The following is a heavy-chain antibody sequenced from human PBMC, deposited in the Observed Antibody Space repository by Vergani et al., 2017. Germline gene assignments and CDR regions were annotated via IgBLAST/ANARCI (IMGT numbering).Heavy chain of an antibody. D-gene: IGHD4-17*01. CDR3: ARRSRVTTGFDY. V-gene: IGHV4-39*01. J-gene: IGHJ4*02. Sequence: QVQLQQWGAGLLKPSETLSLTCTVSGGSISSSSYYWGWIRQPPGKGLEWIGSIYYSGSTYYNPSLKSRFTISVDTSKNQFSLKLSSVTAADTAVYYCARRSRVTTGFDYWGQGTLVTVSS. CDR1: GGSISSSSYY. CDR2: IYYSGST.